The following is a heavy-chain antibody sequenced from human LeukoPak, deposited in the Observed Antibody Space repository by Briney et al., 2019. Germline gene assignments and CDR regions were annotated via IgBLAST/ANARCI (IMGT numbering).Heavy chain of an antibody. CDR2: IYYSGST. CDR3: ASGSSLWFGES. CDR1: GGSISSYY. J-gene: IGHJ5*02. V-gene: IGHV4-59*01. Sequence: PSETLSLTCTVSGGSISSYYWSWIRQPPGKGLEWIGYIYYSGSTNYNPSLKSRVTISVDTSKNQFSLKLSSVTAADTAVYSCASGSSLWFGESWGQGTLVTVSS. D-gene: IGHD3-10*01.